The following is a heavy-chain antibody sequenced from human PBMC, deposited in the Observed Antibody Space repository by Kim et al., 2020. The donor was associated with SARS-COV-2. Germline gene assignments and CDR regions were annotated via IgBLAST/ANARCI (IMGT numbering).Heavy chain of an antibody. D-gene: IGHD1-26*01. V-gene: IGHV3-30*04. CDR1: GFTFSTYA. CDR3: ARVGQGASPHFDY. J-gene: IGHJ4*02. CDR2: ISSDGKNK. Sequence: GGSLRLSCAASGFTFSTYAMHWVRRAPGKGLEWVAVISSDGKNKYYADSVKGRFTISRDNSKNTLSLQVNSLSSEDTAMYYCARVGQGASPHFDYWGQGTLVTVSS.